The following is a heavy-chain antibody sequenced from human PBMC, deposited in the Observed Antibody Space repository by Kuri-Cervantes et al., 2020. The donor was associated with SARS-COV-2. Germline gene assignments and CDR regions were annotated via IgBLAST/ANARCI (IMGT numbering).Heavy chain of an antibody. J-gene: IGHJ4*02. V-gene: IGHV1-69*04. D-gene: IGHD4-17*01. CDR2: IIPIFGIA. Sequence: SVKVSCKASGGTFSSYAISWVRQAPGQGLEWMGRIIPIFGIANYAQKFQGRVTITADKSTSTAYMELSSVRSEDTAVYYCARSPSNGDYDGWFDYWGQGTLVTVSS. CDR1: GGTFSSYA. CDR3: ARSPSNGDYDGWFDY.